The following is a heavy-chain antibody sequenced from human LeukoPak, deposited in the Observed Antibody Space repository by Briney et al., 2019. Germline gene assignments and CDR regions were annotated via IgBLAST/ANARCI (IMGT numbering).Heavy chain of an antibody. V-gene: IGHV3-66*02. J-gene: IGHJ6*03. Sequence: AGGSLRLSCAASGFTVSSNYMSWVRQAPGKGLEWVSVIYSGGSTYYADSVKGRFTISRDNSKNTLYLQMNSLRAEDTAVYYCARDRGIRPYYYYYMDVWGKGTTVTVSS. CDR3: ARDRGIRPYYYYYMDV. CDR2: IYSGGST. CDR1: GFTVSSNY. D-gene: IGHD1-14*01.